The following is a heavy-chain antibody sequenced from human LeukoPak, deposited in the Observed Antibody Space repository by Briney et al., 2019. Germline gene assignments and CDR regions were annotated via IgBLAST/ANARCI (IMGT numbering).Heavy chain of an antibody. CDR2: ISSSGSTI. CDR1: GFTFSDYY. D-gene: IGHD3-22*01. J-gene: IGHJ4*02. CDR3: AKDGNYYDSSGYYSFFDY. Sequence: GGSLRLSCAASGFTFSDYYMSWIRQAPGKGLEWVSYISSSGSTIYYADSVKGRFTISRDNSKNTLYLQMNSLRAEDTAVYYCAKDGNYYDSSGYYSFFDYWGQGTLVTVSS. V-gene: IGHV3-11*04.